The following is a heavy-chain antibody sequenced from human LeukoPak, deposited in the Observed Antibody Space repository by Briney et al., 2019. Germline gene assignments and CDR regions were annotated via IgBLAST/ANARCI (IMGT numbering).Heavy chain of an antibody. J-gene: IGHJ4*02. V-gene: IGHV3-23*01. CDR2: LSGSGAST. CDR1: GFTFSSCA. Sequence: GGSLRLSCAASGFTFSSCAMTWVRQAPGEGLEWVSSLSGSGASTFYADSVKGRFTISRDNPKNTLSLQMSSLRAEDTAVYFCAKYLGKYSYGYSGLDYWGKGTLVTVSS. CDR3: AKYLGKYSYGYSGLDY. D-gene: IGHD5-18*01.